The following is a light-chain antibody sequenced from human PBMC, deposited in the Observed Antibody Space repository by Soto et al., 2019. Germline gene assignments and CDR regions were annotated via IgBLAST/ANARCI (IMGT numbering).Light chain of an antibody. Sequence: QSVLTQPPSASGTPGQRVTISCSGSSSNIGSKTVNWYQQLPGTAPKLLIYSNNQRPSGVPDRFSGSKSGTSASLAISGLQSEDEADYNCAAWDDSLNGWVFGGGTKLTVL. CDR3: AAWDDSLNGWV. CDR2: SNN. CDR1: SSNIGSKT. J-gene: IGLJ3*02. V-gene: IGLV1-44*01.